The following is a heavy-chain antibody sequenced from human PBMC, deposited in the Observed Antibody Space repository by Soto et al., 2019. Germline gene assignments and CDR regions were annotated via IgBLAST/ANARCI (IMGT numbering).Heavy chain of an antibody. V-gene: IGHV1-2*02. CDR3: ARHRFTSGSDYFDS. Sequence: ASVRVSCKASGYTFTEYNLHWVRQAPGQGLEWMGSINPRNGDTDFAQKFQPRVTMTRDTSITTAYMEVFRLTSHDTAVYYCARHRFTSGSDYFDSWGQGTLVTVSS. D-gene: IGHD3-16*02. CDR1: GYTFTEYN. J-gene: IGHJ4*02. CDR2: INPRNGDT.